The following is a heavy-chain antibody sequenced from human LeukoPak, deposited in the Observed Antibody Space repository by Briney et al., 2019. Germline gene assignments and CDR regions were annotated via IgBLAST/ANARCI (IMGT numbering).Heavy chain of an antibody. J-gene: IGHJ4*02. CDR3: VRISYGVITFGGVIGFFDY. D-gene: IGHD3-16*02. CDR1: GGSISSGGYY. CDR2: IYYSGST. V-gene: IGHV4-31*03. Sequence: PSQTLSLTCTVSGGSISSGGYYWSWIRQHPGKGLEWIGYIYYSGSTYYNPSLKSRVTISVDTSKNQFSLKLSSVTAADTAVYYCVRISYGVITFGGVIGFFDYWGQGTLVTVSS.